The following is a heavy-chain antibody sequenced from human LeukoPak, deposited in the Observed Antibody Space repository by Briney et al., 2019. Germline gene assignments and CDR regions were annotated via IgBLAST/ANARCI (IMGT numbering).Heavy chain of an antibody. V-gene: IGHV3-23*01. D-gene: IGHD2-15*01. CDR1: GFIFSNYG. J-gene: IGHJ4*02. CDR2: LSGSGGST. CDR3: AKGRSIVVVVAGFDY. Sequence: GGTLRLSCAASGFIFSNYGMNWVRQAPGKGLEWVSALSGSGGSTYYADSVKGRFTISRDNSKNTLYLQMNSLRAEDTAVYYCAKGRSIVVVVAGFDYWGQGTLVTVSS.